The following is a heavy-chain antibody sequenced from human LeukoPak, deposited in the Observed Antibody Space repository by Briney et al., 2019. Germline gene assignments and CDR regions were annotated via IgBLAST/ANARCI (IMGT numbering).Heavy chain of an antibody. D-gene: IGHD2-2*02. Sequence: PGGSLRLSCAASGFTFSSYAMSWVRQAPGKGLEWVSAISGSGGSTYYADSVKGRFTISRDNSKNTLYLQMNSLRAEDTAVYCCAKYAFGIVVVPAAIELDYWGQGTLVTVSS. CDR1: GFTFSSYA. CDR3: AKYAFGIVVVPAAIELDY. CDR2: ISGSGGST. J-gene: IGHJ4*02. V-gene: IGHV3-23*01.